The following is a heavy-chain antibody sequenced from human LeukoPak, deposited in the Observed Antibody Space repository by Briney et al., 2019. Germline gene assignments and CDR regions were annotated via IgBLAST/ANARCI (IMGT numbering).Heavy chain of an antibody. D-gene: IGHD6-19*01. CDR3: ARGARAAVAGHFDY. CDR2: INHSGST. J-gene: IGHJ4*02. Sequence: SETLSLTCAVYGGSFSGYYWSWIRQPPGKGLEWIGEINHSGSTNYNPSLKSRVTTSVDTSKNQFSLKLSSVTAADTAVYYCARGARAAVAGHFDYWGQGTLVTVSS. V-gene: IGHV4-34*01. CDR1: GGSFSGYY.